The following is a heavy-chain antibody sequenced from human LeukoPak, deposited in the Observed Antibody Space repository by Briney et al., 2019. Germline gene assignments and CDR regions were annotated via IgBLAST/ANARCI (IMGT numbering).Heavy chain of an antibody. Sequence: PGGSLRLSCAASGFTFSDYYMSWIRQAPGKGLEWVSYISSSSSYTNYADSVKGRFTISRDNAKNSLYLQMNSLRAEDTAVYYCARVRYYDSSGYHDRWGQGTLVTVSS. J-gene: IGHJ5*02. CDR1: GFTFSDYY. CDR2: ISSSSSYT. V-gene: IGHV3-11*06. D-gene: IGHD3-22*01. CDR3: ARVRYYDSSGYHDR.